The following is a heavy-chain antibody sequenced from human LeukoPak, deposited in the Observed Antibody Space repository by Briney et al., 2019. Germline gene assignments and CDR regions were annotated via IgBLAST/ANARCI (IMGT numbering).Heavy chain of an antibody. Sequence: PGGSLRLSCAASGFTFSSSSMVWVRQAPGKGLEWVSIISGNGNTKYYADTVKGRFTISRDNSKSTLYLQMNSLSPEDTAVYFCAKGGHSSGWPMNWFDPWGQGTLVTVSS. CDR1: GFTFSSSS. V-gene: IGHV3-23*01. D-gene: IGHD6-19*01. CDR2: ISGNGNTK. CDR3: AKGGHSSGWPMNWFDP. J-gene: IGHJ5*02.